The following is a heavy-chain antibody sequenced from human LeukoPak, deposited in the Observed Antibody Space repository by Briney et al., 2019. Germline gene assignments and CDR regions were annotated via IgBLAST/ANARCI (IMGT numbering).Heavy chain of an antibody. CDR3: ARHGVVVTAIPFDP. D-gene: IGHD2-21*02. CDR2: IYHSGST. CDR1: GYSISSGYY. V-gene: IGHV4-38-2*02. Sequence: SETLSLTCTVSGYSISSGYYWGWIRQPPGKGLEWIGSIYHSGSTYYNPSLKSRVTISVDTSKNQFSLKLCSVTAADTAVYYCARHGVVVTAIPFDPWGQGTLVTVSS. J-gene: IGHJ5*02.